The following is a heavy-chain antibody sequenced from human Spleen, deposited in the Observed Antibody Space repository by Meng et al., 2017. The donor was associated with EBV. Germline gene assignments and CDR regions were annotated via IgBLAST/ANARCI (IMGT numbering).Heavy chain of an antibody. CDR1: GFIFSDSY. D-gene: IGHD1-26*01. Sequence: GHVGQSGGDLVKPGGSLRLSCAASGFIFSDSYMSWIRQTPGKGLEWISYISNTGTTIKYADSVKGRFTISRDNGKNSLYLQMNSLRADDTAVYYCARGSGRWTFDYWGQGTLVTVSS. J-gene: IGHJ4*02. CDR2: ISNTGTTI. V-gene: IGHV3-11*01. CDR3: ARGSGRWTFDY.